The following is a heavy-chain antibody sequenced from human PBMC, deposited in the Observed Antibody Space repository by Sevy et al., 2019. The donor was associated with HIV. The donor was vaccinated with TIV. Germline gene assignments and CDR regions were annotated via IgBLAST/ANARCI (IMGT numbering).Heavy chain of an antibody. Sequence: GGSLRLSCIASGFTFRNYGIHWVRQAPGKGLDWVAVIGYDGSDKYYADSVKGRFTISRDNSKNTLFLQMSSLRVEDTAVYYCAKERGGSYIPYFYGMDVWGQGTAVTVSS. D-gene: IGHD1-26*01. CDR3: AKERGGSYIPYFYGMDV. CDR1: GFTFRNYG. CDR2: IGYDGSDK. J-gene: IGHJ6*02. V-gene: IGHV3-30*18.